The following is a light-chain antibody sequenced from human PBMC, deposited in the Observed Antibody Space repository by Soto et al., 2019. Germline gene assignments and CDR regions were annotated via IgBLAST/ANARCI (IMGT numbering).Light chain of an antibody. Sequence: QSALTQPPSASGSPGQSVAISCTGTTSDVGAYNYVSWYQQHPGNAPKLIIYEVSRRPSGVSSRFSASKSGSTASLTISGLQGEDEADYYCSSYTAISTLDIVFGGGTKLTVL. CDR2: EVS. V-gene: IGLV2-14*01. J-gene: IGLJ2*01. CDR1: TSDVGAYNY. CDR3: SSYTAISTLDIV.